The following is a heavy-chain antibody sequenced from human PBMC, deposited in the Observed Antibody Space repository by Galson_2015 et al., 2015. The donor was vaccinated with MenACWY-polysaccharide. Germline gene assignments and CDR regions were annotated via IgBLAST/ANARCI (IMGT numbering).Heavy chain of an antibody. CDR1: GFTFSSYA. V-gene: IGHV3-30-3*01. J-gene: IGHJ6*02. D-gene: IGHD2-2*01. Sequence: SLRLSCAASGFTFSSYAIHWVRQAPGKGLEWVAVISYDGSNKYYADSLKGRFTLSRDNSKNMLYLQMNSLRAEDTAVYYCARAYCDRTTCYGMDVWGQGTTVTVSS. CDR2: ISYDGSNK. CDR3: ARAYCDRTTCYGMDV.